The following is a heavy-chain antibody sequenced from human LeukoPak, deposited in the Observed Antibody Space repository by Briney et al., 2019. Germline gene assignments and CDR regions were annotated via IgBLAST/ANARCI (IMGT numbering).Heavy chain of an antibody. CDR3: ARLHDSSGYYYDY. CDR2: IYSGGST. V-gene: IGHV3-66*04. CDR1: GFTVSSNY. J-gene: IGHJ4*02. Sequence: GGSLRLSCAASGFTVSSNYMSWVRQAPGKGPEWVSVIYSGGSTYYADSVKGRFTISRDNSKNTLYLQMNSLRAEDTAVYYCARLHDSSGYYYDYWGQGTLVTVSS. D-gene: IGHD3-22*01.